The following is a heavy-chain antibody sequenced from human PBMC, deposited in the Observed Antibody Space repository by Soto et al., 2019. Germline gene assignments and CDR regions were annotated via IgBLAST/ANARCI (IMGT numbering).Heavy chain of an antibody. Sequence: SETLSLTCTVSGGSISSYYWSWIRQPPGKGLEWIGYIYYSGSTNYNPSLKSRVTISVDTSKNQFSLKLSSVTAADTAVYYCARSLESYRGLMHMDVWGKGTTVTVSS. D-gene: IGHD2-8*01. CDR3: ARSLESYRGLMHMDV. J-gene: IGHJ6*03. CDR2: IYYSGST. CDR1: GGSISSYY. V-gene: IGHV4-59*01.